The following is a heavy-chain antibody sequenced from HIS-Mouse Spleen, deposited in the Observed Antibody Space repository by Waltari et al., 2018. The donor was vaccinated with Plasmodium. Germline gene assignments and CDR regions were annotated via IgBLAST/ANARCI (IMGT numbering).Heavy chain of an antibody. J-gene: IGHJ4*02. CDR2: ISYDGSNK. D-gene: IGHD1-26*01. CDR1: GFTSSTSA. Sequence: QVQLVASGGGVVQPGRSLRLSCAASGFTSSTSAMHWVRQAPGKGLEWVAVISYDGSNKYYADSVKGRFTISRDNSKNTLYLQMNSLRAEDTAVYYCARGSRGLYSGSYFDYWGQGTLVTVSS. CDR3: ARGSRGLYSGSYFDY. V-gene: IGHV3-30-3*01.